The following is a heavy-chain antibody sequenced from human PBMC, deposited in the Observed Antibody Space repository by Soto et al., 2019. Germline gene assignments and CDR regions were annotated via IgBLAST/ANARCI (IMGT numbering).Heavy chain of an antibody. CDR3: ARDAYYFDTRGYYLVDY. CDR1: GGSITNYY. J-gene: IGHJ4*02. V-gene: IGHV4-4*07. Sequence: SETLSLTCTVSGGSITNYYWSWIRQPAGKGLEWIGRIYASGDTYYNPSLINRVTMSVDTSKNQFSLRLSSVTAADTAIYYCARDAYYFDTRGYYLVDYWGQGTLVTVSS. D-gene: IGHD3-22*01. CDR2: IYASGDT.